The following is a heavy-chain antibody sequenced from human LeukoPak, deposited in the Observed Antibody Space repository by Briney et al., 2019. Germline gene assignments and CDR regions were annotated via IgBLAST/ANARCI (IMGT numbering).Heavy chain of an antibody. D-gene: IGHD3-10*01. CDR3: AKAQRLLLEGPDY. CDR1: GFTFSDYY. CDR2: ISTRDNTI. J-gene: IGHJ4*02. Sequence: PGGSLRLSCTASGFTFSDYYMSWIRQTPGKGLEWLSYISTRDNTIQYADSVKGRFTISRDNANNSVFLQMNSLRAEDTAVYYCAKAQRLLLEGPDYWGQGTLVTVSS. V-gene: IGHV3-11*04.